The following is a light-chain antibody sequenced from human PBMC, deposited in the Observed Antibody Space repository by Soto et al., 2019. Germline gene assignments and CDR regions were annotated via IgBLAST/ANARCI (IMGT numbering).Light chain of an antibody. V-gene: IGLV2-8*01. CDR2: EVN. Sequence: QSALTQPPSASGSPGQSVTISCTGTSSDVGGYNYVSWYQQHPGKAPKLMIYEVNKRPSGVPDRFSGSKSGNTASLTVSGLQAEDEADYYCSSYAGSNNWGVFGGGTKVTVL. CDR1: SSDVGGYNY. J-gene: IGLJ2*01. CDR3: SSYAGSNNWGV.